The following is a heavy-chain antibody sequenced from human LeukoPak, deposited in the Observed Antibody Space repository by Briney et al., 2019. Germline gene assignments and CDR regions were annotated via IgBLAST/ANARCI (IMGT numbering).Heavy chain of an antibody. J-gene: IGHJ4*02. CDR2: IYYSGST. Sequence: SETLSLTCTVSGDSISSGDYYWSWIRQPPGKGLEWIGYIYYSGSTYYNPSLKSQVTILIDTSKNQFSLKLSSVTAADTAVYYCARAPWGGGVDYWGQGTLVTVSS. CDR1: GDSISSGDYY. V-gene: IGHV4-30-4*01. CDR3: ARAPWGGGVDY. D-gene: IGHD3-10*01.